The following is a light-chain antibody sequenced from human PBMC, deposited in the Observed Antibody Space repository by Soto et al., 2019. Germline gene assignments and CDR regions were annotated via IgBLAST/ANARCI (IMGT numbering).Light chain of an antibody. CDR2: GAS. Sequence: EIVLTQSPGTLSLSPGERATLSCRASQSFHTNSLAWYQHRPGQAPRLLIYGASIRASGIPERFSGRGSGTDFTLPTSRLDPEDSAVYYCQLYDSQPGFPFGGGTTVDIK. CDR1: QSFHTNS. J-gene: IGKJ4*01. CDR3: QLYDSQPGFP. V-gene: IGKV3-20*01.